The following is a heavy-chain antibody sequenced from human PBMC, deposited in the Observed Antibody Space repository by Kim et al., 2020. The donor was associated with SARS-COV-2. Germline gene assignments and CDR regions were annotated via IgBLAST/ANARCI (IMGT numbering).Heavy chain of an antibody. CDR3: VKVSSSGWYGFAHY. CDR2: ISSNGGST. J-gene: IGHJ4*02. V-gene: IGHV3-64D*09. Sequence: GGSLRLSCSASGFTFSSYAMHWVRQAPGKGLEYVSAISSNGGSTYYADSVKGRFTISRDNSKNTLYLQMSSLRAEVTAVYYCVKVSSSGWYGFAHYWGQGTLVTVSS. D-gene: IGHD6-19*01. CDR1: GFTFSSYA.